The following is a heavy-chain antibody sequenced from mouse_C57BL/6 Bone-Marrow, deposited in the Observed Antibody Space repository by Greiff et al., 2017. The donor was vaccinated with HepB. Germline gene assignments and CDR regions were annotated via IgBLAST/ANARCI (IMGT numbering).Heavy chain of an antibody. J-gene: IGHJ2*01. D-gene: IGHD1-2*01. CDR1: GYAFTNYL. CDR2: INPGSGGT. Sequence: VQLQQSGAELVRPGTSVKVSCKASGYAFTNYLIEWVKQRPGQGLEWIGVINPGSGGTNYNEKFKGKATLTADKSSSTAYMQLSSLTSEDSAVYFCARGGTTALDYWGQGTTLTVSS. V-gene: IGHV1-54*01. CDR3: ARGGTTALDY.